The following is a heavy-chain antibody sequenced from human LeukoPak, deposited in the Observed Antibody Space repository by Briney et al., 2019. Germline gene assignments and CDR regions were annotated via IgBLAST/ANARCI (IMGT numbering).Heavy chain of an antibody. CDR3: ARAGVLEWLLYGYYYYMDV. Sequence: ASVKVSCKASGYTFTSYDINWVRQATGQGLEWMGWMNPNSGNTGYAQKFQGRVTMTRNTSISTAYMELSSLRSEGTAVYYCARAGVLEWLLYGYYYYMDVWGKGTTVTVSS. D-gene: IGHD3-3*01. CDR1: GYTFTSYD. CDR2: MNPNSGNT. V-gene: IGHV1-8*01. J-gene: IGHJ6*03.